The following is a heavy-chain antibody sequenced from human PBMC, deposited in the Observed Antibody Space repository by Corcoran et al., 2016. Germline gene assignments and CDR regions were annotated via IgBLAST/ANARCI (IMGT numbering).Heavy chain of an antibody. D-gene: IGHD3-22*01. J-gene: IGHJ4*02. V-gene: IGHV4-59*01. CDR3: ARGSAAYDYDSSGYYAFDY. CDR2: IYYSGST. Sequence: QVQLQESGPGLVKPSETLSLTCTVSGGSISSYYWSWIRQPPGKGLEWIGYIYYSGSTNYNPSLKSRVTIAVDTSKNQFSLKMSSVTAADTAVYYCARGSAAYDYDSSGYYAFDYWGQGTLVTVSS. CDR1: GGSISSYY.